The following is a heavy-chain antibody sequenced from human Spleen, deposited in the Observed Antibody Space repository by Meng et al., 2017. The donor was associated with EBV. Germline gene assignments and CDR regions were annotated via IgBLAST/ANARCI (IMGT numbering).Heavy chain of an antibody. D-gene: IGHD3-10*01. Sequence: VQLQGSGPGLVKPSGTLSLPCAVSGDSLSSNNWWSWVRQPPGKGLEWIGEIYHGGIAYYNPSLKSRVTISVDKSKNQFSLNLTSVTAADTAVYYCARFTSMVRGAFDPWGQGTLVTVSS. V-gene: IGHV4-4*02. CDR2: IYHGGIA. CDR1: GDSLSSNNW. J-gene: IGHJ5*02. CDR3: ARFTSMVRGAFDP.